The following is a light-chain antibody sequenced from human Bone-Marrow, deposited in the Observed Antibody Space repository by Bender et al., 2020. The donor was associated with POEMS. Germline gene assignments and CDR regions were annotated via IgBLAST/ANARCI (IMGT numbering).Light chain of an antibody. Sequence: QSALTQPASVSGSPGQSISISCTGTSSDIGSYNLVSWYQQLPGKAPKLMIYDVNKRPSGVPDRFSGSKSGNTASLTISGLQAEDEADYYCCSYAGGYTYVFGTATKVTVL. CDR2: DVN. CDR1: SSDIGSYNL. CDR3: CSYAGGYTYV. V-gene: IGLV2-11*01. J-gene: IGLJ1*01.